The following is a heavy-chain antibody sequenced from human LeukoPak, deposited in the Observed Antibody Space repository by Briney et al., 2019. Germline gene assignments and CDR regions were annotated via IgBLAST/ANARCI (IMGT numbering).Heavy chain of an antibody. CDR2: ISGSVGSP. Sequence: GGSLRLSCAASGFTFSTYVMNWVRQAPGKGLEWVSSISGSVGSPDYADSVKGRFTISRDNSKNTLYLQMNSLRAEDTAVYYCAKDWTYGDYVWGQGTLVTVSS. J-gene: IGHJ4*02. D-gene: IGHD4-17*01. V-gene: IGHV3-23*01. CDR3: AKDWTYGDYV. CDR1: GFTFSTYV.